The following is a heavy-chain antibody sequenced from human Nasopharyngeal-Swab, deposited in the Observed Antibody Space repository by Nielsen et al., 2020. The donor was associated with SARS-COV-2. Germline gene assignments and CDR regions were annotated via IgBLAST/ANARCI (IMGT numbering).Heavy chain of an antibody. CDR2: TRNKANSYTT. V-gene: IGHV3-72*01. CDR1: GFTFSSYS. D-gene: IGHD4-11*01. Sequence: GESLKISCAASGFTFSSYSMNWVRQAPGKGLEWVGRTRNKANSYTTEYAASVKGRFTISRDDSKNSLYLQMNSLKTEDTAVYYCAREQRGVPNTETTKPQFYYYYYGMDVWGQGTTVTVSS. J-gene: IGHJ6*02. CDR3: AREQRGVPNTETTKPQFYYYYYGMDV.